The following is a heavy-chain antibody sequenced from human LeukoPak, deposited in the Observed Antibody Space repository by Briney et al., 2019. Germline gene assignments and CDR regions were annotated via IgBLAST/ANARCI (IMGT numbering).Heavy chain of an antibody. CDR3: AGSYGGNAVGPFDI. J-gene: IGHJ3*02. Sequence: PSETLSLTCAVSGGSFSGYHWTWIRQTPGKGLEWIGEVSQSGGASYNPSLKSRVTISVEASKNLSSLKLNPVTAADTAMYYCAGSYGGNAVGPFDIWGQGTTVIVSS. CDR2: VSQSGGA. D-gene: IGHD4-23*01. CDR1: GGSFSGYH. V-gene: IGHV4-34*01.